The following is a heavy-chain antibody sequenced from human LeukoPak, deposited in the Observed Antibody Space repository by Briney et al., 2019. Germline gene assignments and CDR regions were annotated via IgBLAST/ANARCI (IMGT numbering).Heavy chain of an antibody. D-gene: IGHD6-19*01. Sequence: GGSLRLSCVVSGFTFSSYAMHWVRQAPGRGLEYVSAISSNGGSTYYANSVKGRFTISRDNSKNTLYLQMGSLRVEDMAVYYCARASSGWYGYWGQGTLVTVSS. CDR3: ARASSGWYGY. J-gene: IGHJ4*02. CDR2: ISSNGGST. V-gene: IGHV3-64*01. CDR1: GFTFSSYA.